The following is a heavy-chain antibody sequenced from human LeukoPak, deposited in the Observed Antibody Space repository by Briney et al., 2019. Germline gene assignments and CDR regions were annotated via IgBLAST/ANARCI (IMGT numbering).Heavy chain of an antibody. J-gene: IGHJ3*02. CDR3: ARASMVRGVLSSSNAFDI. D-gene: IGHD3-10*01. Sequence: SETLSLTCTVSGGSISSYYWSWIRQPPGKGLEWIGYIYYSGSTNYNPSLKSRVTISVDTSKNQFSLKLSSVTAADTAVYYCARASMVRGVLSSSNAFDIWGQGTMVTVSS. CDR1: GGSISSYY. V-gene: IGHV4-59*01. CDR2: IYYSGST.